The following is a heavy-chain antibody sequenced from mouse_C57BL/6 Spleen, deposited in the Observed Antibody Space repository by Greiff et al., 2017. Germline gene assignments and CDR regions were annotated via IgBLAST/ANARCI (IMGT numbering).Heavy chain of an antibody. J-gene: IGHJ1*03. CDR1: GYTFTSYW. D-gene: IGHD1-1*01. CDR3: ARCDYYGSSYWYFDV. Sequence: VQLQQPGAELVKPGASVKLSCKASGYTFTSYWMHWVKQRPGRGLEWIGRIDPNSGGTKYNEKFKSKATLTVDKPSSTAYMQLSSLTSEDSAVDYCARCDYYGSSYWYFDVWGTGTTVTVSS. V-gene: IGHV1-72*01. CDR2: IDPNSGGT.